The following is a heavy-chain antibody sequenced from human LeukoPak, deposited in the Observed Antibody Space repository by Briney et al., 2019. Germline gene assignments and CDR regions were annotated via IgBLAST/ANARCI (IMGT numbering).Heavy chain of an antibody. D-gene: IGHD6-19*01. CDR2: INSDGSST. J-gene: IGHJ4*02. CDR1: GFTFSSYW. Sequence: GGSLRLSCAASGFTFSSYWMHWVRRAPGKGLVWVSRINSDGSSTSYADSVKGRFTISRDNAKNTLYLQMSSLRAEDTAVYYCAREGYSSGWYGLDYWGQGALVTVSS. CDR3: AREGYSSGWYGLDY. V-gene: IGHV3-74*01.